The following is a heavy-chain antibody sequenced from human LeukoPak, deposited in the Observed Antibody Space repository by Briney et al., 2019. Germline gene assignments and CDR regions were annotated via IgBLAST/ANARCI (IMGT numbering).Heavy chain of an antibody. CDR3: ATRCSGGNCYSL. CDR2: FDPEDGET. Sequence: GASVKVSCKVSGYTLTELSMHWVRQAPGKGLEWMGGFDPEDGETIYAQKFRGRVTMTEDTSTDTAYMELSSLRSEDTAVYYCATRCSGGNCYSLWGQGTLVTVSS. J-gene: IGHJ4*02. V-gene: IGHV1-24*01. D-gene: IGHD2-15*01. CDR1: GYTLTELS.